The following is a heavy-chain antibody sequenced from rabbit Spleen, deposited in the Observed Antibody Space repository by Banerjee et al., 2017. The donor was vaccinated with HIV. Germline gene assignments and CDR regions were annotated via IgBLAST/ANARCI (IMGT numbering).Heavy chain of an antibody. D-gene: IGHD7-1*01. CDR2: IAGSSSGFT. V-gene: IGHV1S45*01. Sequence: QEQLKESGGGLVQPGGSLKLSCKASAFSFSSSDYMCWVRQAPGKGLEWISCIAGSSSGFTYSATWAKGRFTISKTSSTTVTLQMTSLTVADTATYFCARFYAGYGDFGYAAMWGPGTLVTVS. J-gene: IGHJ4*01. CDR1: AFSFSSSDY. CDR3: ARFYAGYGDFGYAAM.